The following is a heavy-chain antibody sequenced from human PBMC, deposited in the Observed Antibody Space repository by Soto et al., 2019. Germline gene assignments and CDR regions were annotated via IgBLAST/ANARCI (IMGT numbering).Heavy chain of an antibody. CDR1: GFMFGSYW. CDR2: IKRDGSEK. J-gene: IGHJ4*02. V-gene: IGHV3-7*03. D-gene: IGHD4-17*01. Sequence: GGSLRLSCTASGFMFGSYWMTWVRHVPGKGLQWVANIKRDGSEKFYVDFVKGRFTISRDNADNSVFLDMNNLRVDDTATYYCARVRATDYEIDYWGQGALVTVSS. CDR3: ARVRATDYEIDY.